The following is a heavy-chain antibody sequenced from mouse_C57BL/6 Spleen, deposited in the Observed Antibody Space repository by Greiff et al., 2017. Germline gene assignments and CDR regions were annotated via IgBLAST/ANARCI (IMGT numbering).Heavy chain of an antibody. Sequence: QVQLKQPGAELVRPGSSVKLSCKASGYTFTSYWMHWVKQRPIQGLEWIGNIDPSDSETHYNQKFKDKATLTVDKSSSTAYMQLSSLTSEDSAVYYCANSNYEAWFAYWGQGTLVTVSA. D-gene: IGHD2-5*01. V-gene: IGHV1-52*01. CDR1: GYTFTSYW. CDR3: ANSNYEAWFAY. J-gene: IGHJ3*01. CDR2: IDPSDSET.